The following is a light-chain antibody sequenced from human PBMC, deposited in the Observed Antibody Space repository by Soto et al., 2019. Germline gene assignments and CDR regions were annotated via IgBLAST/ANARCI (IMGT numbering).Light chain of an antibody. V-gene: IGKV3-20*01. J-gene: IGKJ4*01. CDR2: GAS. CDR1: QSVSSSY. CDR3: QQYGSSPQGT. Sequence: EIVLTQSPGTLSLSPGERATLSCRASQSVSSSYLAWYQQKPGQAPRLLIYGASSRATGIPDRFSGSGSGKDFTLTISRLEPEDFAVYYCQQYGSSPQGTFGGGTKVEIK.